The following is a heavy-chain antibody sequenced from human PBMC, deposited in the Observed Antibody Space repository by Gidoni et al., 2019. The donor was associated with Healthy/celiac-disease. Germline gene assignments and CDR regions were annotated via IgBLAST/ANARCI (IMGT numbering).Heavy chain of an antibody. Sequence: QVQLVESGGGLVKPGGSLRLSCAASGFTFRDYYMSWIRQAPGKGLEWVSYISSSGSTIYYADSVKGRFTISRDNAKNSLYLQMNSLRAEDTAMYYCARAREENSWFETYYYYYMDVWGKGTTVTVSS. J-gene: IGHJ6*03. CDR2: ISSSGSTI. V-gene: IGHV3-11*01. CDR1: GFTFRDYY. D-gene: IGHD6-13*01. CDR3: ARAREENSWFETYYYYYMDV.